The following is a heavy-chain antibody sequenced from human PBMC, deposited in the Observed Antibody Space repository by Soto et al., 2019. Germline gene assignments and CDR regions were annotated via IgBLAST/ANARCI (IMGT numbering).Heavy chain of an antibody. CDR1: GFTFSSYE. Sequence: EVQLVQSGGALVQPGGSLRLSCEASGFTFSSYEMNWVRQAPGKGLEWVSYISSSGNTIYYADPVRGRFTVSRDNAKNSLYLQMDSLRAEDTAVYYCAPQPTGLDVWGQGTTVTVSS. CDR3: APQPTGLDV. J-gene: IGHJ6*02. V-gene: IGHV3-48*03. D-gene: IGHD4-17*01. CDR2: ISSSGNTI.